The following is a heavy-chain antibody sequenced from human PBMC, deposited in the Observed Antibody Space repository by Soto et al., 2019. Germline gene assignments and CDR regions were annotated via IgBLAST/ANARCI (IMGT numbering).Heavy chain of an antibody. CDR2: VYYSENIDYSGST. Sequence: SETLSLTCTVSGGSISGGSYYWGWIRQSPGKGLEWIGSVYYSENIDYSGSTYYNPSLKSRVTISGDTSKNQFSLKLSSVTAADTAVYYCATAPLKIFGVVIIWAFDYWGQGTLVTVSS. CDR3: ATAPLKIFGVVIIWAFDY. CDR1: GGSISGGSYY. J-gene: IGHJ4*02. D-gene: IGHD3-3*01. V-gene: IGHV4-39*01.